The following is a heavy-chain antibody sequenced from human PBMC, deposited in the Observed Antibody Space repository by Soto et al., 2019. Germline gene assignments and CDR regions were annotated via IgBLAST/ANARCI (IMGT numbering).Heavy chain of an antibody. CDR2: IYDSESP. V-gene: IGHV4-59*01. Sequence: PSETLSLTCTISGAFIGVYYWTSIRQSPGQGLEWIGYIYDSESPYYNPSLETRVNISADTSKKQISLKLTSATAADTAVYFCASGVGSNPPRYWRRGTLVTVSS. CDR3: ASGVGSNPPRY. D-gene: IGHD3-9*01. J-gene: IGHJ4*02. CDR1: GAFIGVYY.